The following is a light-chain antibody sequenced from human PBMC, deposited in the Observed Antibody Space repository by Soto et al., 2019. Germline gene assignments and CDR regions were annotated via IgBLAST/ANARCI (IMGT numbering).Light chain of an antibody. CDR2: GAS. V-gene: IGKV3-20*01. J-gene: IGKJ4*01. CDR1: QSVSSSY. CDR3: QQYGSSPQLT. Sequence: EIVLTQSPGTLSLSPGERATLSCRASQSVSSSYLGWYQQKPGQAPRLLIYGASSRATGIPDMFSGSGSGTDFTLTISRLEPEDFAVYYCQQYGSSPQLTFGGGTKVEIK.